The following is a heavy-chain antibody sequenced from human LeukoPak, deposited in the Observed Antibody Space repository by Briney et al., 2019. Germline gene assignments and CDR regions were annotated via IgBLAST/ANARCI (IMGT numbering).Heavy chain of an antibody. Sequence: GGSLRLSCVVSGFPFSSYAMSWVRQAPGKGLEWVSGISGSGDDTYYAASVKGRFIVSRDTSKNTLYLQMNSLRAEDTAVYYCAKDPLNTVMVSPTFDYWGQGTLVTVSS. J-gene: IGHJ4*02. CDR1: GFPFSSYA. CDR2: ISGSGDDT. CDR3: AKDPLNTVMVSPTFDY. D-gene: IGHD5-18*01. V-gene: IGHV3-23*01.